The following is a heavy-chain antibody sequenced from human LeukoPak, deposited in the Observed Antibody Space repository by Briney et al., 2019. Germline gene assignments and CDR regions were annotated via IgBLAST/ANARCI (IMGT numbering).Heavy chain of an antibody. V-gene: IGHV1-8*01. Sequence: GASVKVSCKASGYTFTSYDIDWVRQASGQGLEWMGWMNPNSGNTGYAQKFQGRVPMTRNTSISTDYMELSSLRSEDTAVYYCARDYSNYYYYMDVWGKGTTVTVSS. D-gene: IGHD4-11*01. CDR1: GYTFTSYD. CDR3: ARDYSNYYYYMDV. CDR2: MNPNSGNT. J-gene: IGHJ6*03.